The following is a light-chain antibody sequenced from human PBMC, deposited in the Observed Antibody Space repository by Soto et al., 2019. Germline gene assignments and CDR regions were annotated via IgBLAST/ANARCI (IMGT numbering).Light chain of an antibody. V-gene: IGKV3-15*01. CDR3: QEDDIWAAYS. CDR2: DAS. J-gene: IGKJ2*03. CDR1: QNIRSS. Sequence: VIKQSAAGLYANTGKSVTLSCRASQNIRSSLAWYQQRPGQAPRLLIYDASTRATGIPPRFSGGGSGTEFTVSIRSRYSEDFGVYYFQEDDIWAAYSVGEGTKVDIK.